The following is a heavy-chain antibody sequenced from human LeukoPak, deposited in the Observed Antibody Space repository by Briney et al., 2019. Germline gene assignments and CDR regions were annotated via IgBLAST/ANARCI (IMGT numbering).Heavy chain of an antibody. CDR3: ARSIVVVPAAISADAFDI. J-gene: IGHJ3*02. D-gene: IGHD2-2*01. V-gene: IGHV1-2*02. CDR1: GYTFTGYY. CDR2: INPNSGGT. Sequence: ASVKVSCKASGYTFTGYYMHWVRQAPGQGLEWMGWINPNSGGTNYVQKFQGRVTMTRDTSISTAYMELSRLRSDDTAVYYCARSIVVVPAAISADAFDIWGQGTMVTVSS.